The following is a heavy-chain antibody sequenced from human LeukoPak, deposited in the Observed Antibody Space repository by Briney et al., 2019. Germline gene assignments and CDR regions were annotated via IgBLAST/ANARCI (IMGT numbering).Heavy chain of an antibody. Sequence: GGSLRLSCTASGFTFSSYSMNWVRQAPGKGLEWVSSISSSSSYIYYADSVKGRFTISRDNAKNSLYLQMNSLRAEDTAVYYCARDYYDSSGYLGYWGQGTLVTVSS. V-gene: IGHV3-21*01. CDR1: GFTFSSYS. D-gene: IGHD3-22*01. J-gene: IGHJ4*02. CDR2: ISSSSSYI. CDR3: ARDYYDSSGYLGY.